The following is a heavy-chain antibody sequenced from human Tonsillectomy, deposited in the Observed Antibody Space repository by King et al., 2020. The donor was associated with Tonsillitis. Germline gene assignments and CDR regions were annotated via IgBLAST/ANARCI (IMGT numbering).Heavy chain of an antibody. J-gene: IGHJ3*02. CDR1: GGSISSSSYY. CDR2: IYYSGST. D-gene: IGHD3-22*01. Sequence: QLQESGPGLVKPSETLSLTCTVSGGSISSSSYYWGWIRQPPGKGLEWIGSIYYSGSTYYNPYLKSRVTISVDTSKNQFSLKLSSVTAADPAVYYCASTPIYYYDSSGYRTDAFDIWGQGTMVTVSS. V-gene: IGHV4-39*07. CDR3: ASTPIYYYDSSGYRTDAFDI.